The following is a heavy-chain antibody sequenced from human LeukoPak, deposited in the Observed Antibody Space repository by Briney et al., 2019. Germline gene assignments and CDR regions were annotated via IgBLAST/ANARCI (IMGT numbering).Heavy chain of an antibody. CDR3: ARVSVSGTYDY. Sequence: PSETLSLTCTVSGGSVNSFYWTWIRQPGGRGREWIGRIYSSGGTNYNPSLKNRVTISVDTSKNQFSLKLTSLTAADTAVYYCARVSVSGTYDYWGQGTLVTVSS. CDR1: GGSVNSFY. J-gene: IGHJ4*02. CDR2: IYSSGGT. D-gene: IGHD1-26*01. V-gene: IGHV4-4*07.